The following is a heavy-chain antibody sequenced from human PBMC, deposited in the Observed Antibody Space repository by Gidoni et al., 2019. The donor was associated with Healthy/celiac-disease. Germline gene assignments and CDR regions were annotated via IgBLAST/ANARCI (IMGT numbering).Heavy chain of an antibody. J-gene: IGHJ6*02. CDR2: ISYDGSNK. CDR3: ATYRPVGYCSGGSCPNSNRWDYYYYGMDV. D-gene: IGHD2-15*01. Sequence: QVQLVESWGGVVQPGRSLRLSCAASGFTFSSYGMPWVRQSPGTGLAWVAVISYDGSNKYYADSVEGRFTISRDNSKNTLYLQMNSLRAEDTAVYYCATYRPVGYCSGGSCPNSNRWDYYYYGMDVWGQGTTVTVSS. CDR1: GFTFSSYG. V-gene: IGHV3-30*03.